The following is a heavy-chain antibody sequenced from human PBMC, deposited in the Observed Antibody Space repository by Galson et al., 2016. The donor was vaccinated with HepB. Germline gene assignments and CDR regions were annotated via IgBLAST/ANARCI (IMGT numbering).Heavy chain of an antibody. J-gene: IGHJ5*01. Sequence: SLRLSCAASGFTFSRFAVSWVRQAPGKGLEWVSAISGNAGVAFYADSVKGRFTISRDNSNNTLYLQMNSLRAEDTAVYYCVRSFRSAWDRYFFDSWGQGTLMIVSS. CDR3: VRSFRSAWDRYFFDS. V-gene: IGHV3-23*01. CDR2: ISGNAGVA. CDR1: GFTFSRFA. D-gene: IGHD3-10*01.